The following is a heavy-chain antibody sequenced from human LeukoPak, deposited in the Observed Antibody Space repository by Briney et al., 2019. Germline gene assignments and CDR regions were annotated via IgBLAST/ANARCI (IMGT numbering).Heavy chain of an antibody. CDR1: GGSISSGGYS. J-gene: IGHJ4*02. Sequence: SETLSLTCAVSGGSISSGGYSWSWIRQPPGKGLEWIGYIYHSGSTYYNPSLKSRVTISVDRSKNQFSLKLSSATAADTAVYYCARHDYSNNPDYWGQGTLVTVSS. CDR3: ARHDYSNNPDY. V-gene: IGHV4-30-2*01. D-gene: IGHD4-11*01. CDR2: IYHSGST.